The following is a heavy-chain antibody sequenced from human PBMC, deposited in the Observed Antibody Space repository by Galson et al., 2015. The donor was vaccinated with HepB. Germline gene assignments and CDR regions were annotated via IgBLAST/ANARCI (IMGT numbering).Heavy chain of an antibody. V-gene: IGHV1-69*13. Sequence: SVKVSCKASGGTFRRYAISWVRQAPGQGLEWMGGIIPVSATINYAQRFQDRLAITADESTTTAYMELSSLRSDDTAVHYCARRGVGFGDYFDSSGYYFGHNWGQGTLVTVSS. J-gene: IGHJ4*02. CDR1: GGTFRRYA. CDR3: ARRGVGFGDYFDSSGYYFGHN. CDR2: IIPVSATI. D-gene: IGHD3-22*01.